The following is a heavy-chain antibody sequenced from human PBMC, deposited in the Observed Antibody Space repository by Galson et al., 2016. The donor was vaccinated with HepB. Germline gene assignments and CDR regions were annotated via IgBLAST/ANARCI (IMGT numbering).Heavy chain of an antibody. CDR3: TRLDYGMDA. CDR1: GFTFSVSA. Sequence: SLRLSCAASGFTFSVSAMHWVRQASGKGLEWVGRIRTRKNRYATAYGGSVQGRFTISRDDSKNTAYLQMNSLKIEDKAVYYCTRLDYGMDAWGRGTTVTVS. CDR2: IRTRKNRYAT. J-gene: IGHJ6*02. V-gene: IGHV3-73*01.